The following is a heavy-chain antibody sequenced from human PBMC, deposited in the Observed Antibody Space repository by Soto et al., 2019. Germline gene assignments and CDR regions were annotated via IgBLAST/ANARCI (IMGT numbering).Heavy chain of an antibody. D-gene: IGHD3-22*01. V-gene: IGHV3-23*01. J-gene: IGHJ4*02. CDR2: MSGSGGNT. CDR1: GFTFSSYA. Sequence: PGGSLRLSCAASGFTFSSYAMSWVRQAPGKGLEWVSAMSGSGGNTYYADSVKGRFTISRDNSKNTLYLQLNSLRAEDTAVYYCTKDPGYDNSGYLGFFDYWGQGTLVTVSS. CDR3: TKDPGYDNSGYLGFFDY.